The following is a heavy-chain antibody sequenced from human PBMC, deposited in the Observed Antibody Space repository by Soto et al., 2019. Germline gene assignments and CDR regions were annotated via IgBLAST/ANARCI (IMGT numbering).Heavy chain of an antibody. CDR2: ISSSSSTI. CDR1: GFTFSSYA. Sequence: PGGSLRLSCAASGFTFSSYAMSWVRQAPGKGLEWVSYISSSSSTIYYADSVKGRFTISRDNAKNSLYLQMNSLRDEDTAVYYCARVNYYDSSGPIWGQGTLVTVSS. D-gene: IGHD3-22*01. CDR3: ARVNYYDSSGPI. J-gene: IGHJ4*02. V-gene: IGHV3-48*02.